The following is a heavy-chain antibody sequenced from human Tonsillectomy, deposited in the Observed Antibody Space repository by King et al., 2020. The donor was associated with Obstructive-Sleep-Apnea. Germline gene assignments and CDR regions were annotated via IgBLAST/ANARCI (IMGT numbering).Heavy chain of an antibody. CDR3: ARDGNDVVVPAAMEGWFDP. D-gene: IGHD2-2*01. CDR1: GYTFTSYY. J-gene: IGHJ5*02. CDR2: INPSGGST. Sequence: QLVQSGAEVKKPGASVKVSCKASGYTFTSYYMHWVRQAPGQGLEWMGIINPSGGSTSYAQKFQGRVTMTRDTSTSTVYMELSSLRSEDTAVYYCARDGNDVVVPAAMEGWFDPWGQGTLVTVSS. V-gene: IGHV1-46*01.